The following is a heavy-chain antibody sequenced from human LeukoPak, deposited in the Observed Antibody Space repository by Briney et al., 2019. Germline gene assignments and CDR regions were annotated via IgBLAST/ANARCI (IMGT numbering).Heavy chain of an antibody. CDR3: ATVSSRWSYFDY. CDR1: GVSVSSGRYY. V-gene: IGHV4-61*01. D-gene: IGHD6-13*01. J-gene: IGHJ4*02. Sequence: SEALSLTCTVSGVSVSSGRYYWSWIRQPPGKGLEWIGYICYSGSTNYNPSLKRRDTISVDTSKNQFPLKLSPVTAADTAVYFCATVSSRWSYFDYWGQGNLVTVSS. CDR2: ICYSGST.